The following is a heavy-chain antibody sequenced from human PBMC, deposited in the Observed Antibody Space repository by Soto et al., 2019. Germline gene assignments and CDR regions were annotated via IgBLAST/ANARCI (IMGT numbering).Heavy chain of an antibody. D-gene: IGHD2-15*01. CDR1: GGSFSGYY. V-gene: IGHV4-34*01. CDR2: INHSGST. Sequence: SETLSLTCAVYGGSFSGYYWSWIRQPPGKGLEWIGEINHSGSTNYNPSLKSRVTISVDTSKNQFSLKLSSVTAADTAVYYCARRGCSGGSCYAGYYYYYGMDVWGQGTTVTSP. J-gene: IGHJ6*02. CDR3: ARRGCSGGSCYAGYYYYYGMDV.